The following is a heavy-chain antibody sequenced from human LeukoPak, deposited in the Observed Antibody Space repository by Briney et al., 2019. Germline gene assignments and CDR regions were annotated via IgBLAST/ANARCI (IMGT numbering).Heavy chain of an antibody. Sequence: GGSLRLSCAASGFTFSSYWMNWVRQAPGKGLVWVSRIASGGSSTTCADSVKGRFTTSRDNSKNTLYLQMNSLRAEDTAVYYCARAGYGDYLYYFDYWGQGTLVTVSS. V-gene: IGHV3-74*01. CDR1: GFTFSSYW. CDR3: ARAGYGDYLYYFDY. D-gene: IGHD4-17*01. J-gene: IGHJ4*02. CDR2: IASGGSST.